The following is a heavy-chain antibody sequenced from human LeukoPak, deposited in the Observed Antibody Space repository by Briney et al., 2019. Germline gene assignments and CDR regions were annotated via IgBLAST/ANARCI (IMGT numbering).Heavy chain of an antibody. CDR2: IYYSGST. CDR1: GGSISSSSYY. J-gene: IGHJ4*02. D-gene: IGHD2-21*01. V-gene: IGHV4-39*01. CDR3: ARQKPSRIVAFFNY. Sequence: SETLSLTCTVSGGSISSSSYYWGWIRQPPGKGLEWIGSIYYSGSTYYNPSLKSRVTISVDTSKNQFSLKLSSVTASDTAVYYCARQKPSRIVAFFNYWGQGTLVTVSS.